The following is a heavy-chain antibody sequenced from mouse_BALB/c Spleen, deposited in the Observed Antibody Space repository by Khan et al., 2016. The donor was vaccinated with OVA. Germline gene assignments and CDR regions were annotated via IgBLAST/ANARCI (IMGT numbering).Heavy chain of an antibody. CDR2: IYPGSNNT. CDR3: AREWGAGFPY. CDR1: GYTFTDYN. V-gene: IGHV1-77*01. Sequence: VQLKQSGAELARPGASVKLSCKASGYTFTDYNINWVKQRTGQGLEWIGEIYPGSNNTYYNEKFKGKATLTADKSSSTAYMQLSSLTSEDSAVYFCAREWGAGFPYWGQGTLVTVSA. J-gene: IGHJ3*01.